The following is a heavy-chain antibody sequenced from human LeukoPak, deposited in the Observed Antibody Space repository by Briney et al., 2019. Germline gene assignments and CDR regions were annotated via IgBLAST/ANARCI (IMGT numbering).Heavy chain of an antibody. CDR2: IGSEVCRGTT. CDR3: TRGPHFTSMIRGVIRHYFDY. CDR1: GFSFRDHA. J-gene: IGHJ4*02. V-gene: IGHV3-49*04. Sequence: PGRSLRLSCTTSGFSFRDHAMNWVRQAPGKGLEWVGFIGSEVCRGTTKYAASVGGRFTISRDDSKGIAYLEMTSLKSENTAVYYCTRGPHFTSMIRGVIRHYFDYWGQGTLVTVSS. D-gene: IGHD3-10*01.